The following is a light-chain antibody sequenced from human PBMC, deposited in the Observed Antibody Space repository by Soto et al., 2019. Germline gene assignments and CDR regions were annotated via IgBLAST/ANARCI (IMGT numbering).Light chain of an antibody. J-gene: IGKJ1*01. V-gene: IGKV3-15*01. Sequence: EIVMTQSTATLSVSPGEGATLSCRASQSISNTLAWYQLKPGQSPRLLIYDASTRATGIPDRFSGSGSGTEFTLTISSLQSEDFALYYCQQYNNRPHTFGQGTKVEIK. CDR1: QSISNT. CDR3: QQYNNRPHT. CDR2: DAS.